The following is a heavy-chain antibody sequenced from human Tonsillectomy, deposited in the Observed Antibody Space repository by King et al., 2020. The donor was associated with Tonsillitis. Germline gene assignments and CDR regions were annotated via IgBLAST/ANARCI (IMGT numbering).Heavy chain of an antibody. Sequence: VQLVESGGGVVQPGRSLKLSCAASGFIFSNFGIHWVRQAPGKGLEWVAVVWYDGSIKYYADSVKGRFTISRDTSKNTRYVQMSSLRAEDTAVYYCAREQGPVLEYWRQGTLVTVPS. CDR2: VWYDGSIK. CDR3: AREQGPVLEY. CDR1: GFIFSNFG. V-gene: IGHV3-33*08. D-gene: IGHD2-8*01. J-gene: IGHJ4*02.